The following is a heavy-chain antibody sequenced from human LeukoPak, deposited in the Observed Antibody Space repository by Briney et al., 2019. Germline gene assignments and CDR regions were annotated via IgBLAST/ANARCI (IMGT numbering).Heavy chain of an antibody. V-gene: IGHV4-39*01. CDR2: IYYSGST. D-gene: IGHD1-26*01. CDR1: GGSISSSSYY. CDR3: ASSGVGATNEIDY. Sequence: SETLSLTCTVSGGSISSSSYYWGWIRQPPGKGLGWIGSIYYSGSTYYNPSLKSRVTISVDTSKNQFSLKLSSVTAADTAVYYCASSGVGATNEIDYWGQGTLVTVSS. J-gene: IGHJ4*02.